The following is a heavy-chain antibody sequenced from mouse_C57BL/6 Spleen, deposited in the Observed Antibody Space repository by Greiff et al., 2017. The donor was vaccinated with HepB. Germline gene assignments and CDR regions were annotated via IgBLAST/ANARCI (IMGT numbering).Heavy chain of an antibody. Sequence: EVQLQQSGAELVRPGASVKLSCTASGFNIKDDYMHWVKQRPEQGLEWIGWIDPENGDTEYASKFQGKATITADTSSNTAYLQLSSLTSEDTAVYYCTTNSNLFAYWGQGTLVTVSA. V-gene: IGHV14-4*01. CDR2: IDPENGDT. CDR3: TTNSNLFAY. J-gene: IGHJ3*01. D-gene: IGHD2-5*01. CDR1: GFNIKDDY.